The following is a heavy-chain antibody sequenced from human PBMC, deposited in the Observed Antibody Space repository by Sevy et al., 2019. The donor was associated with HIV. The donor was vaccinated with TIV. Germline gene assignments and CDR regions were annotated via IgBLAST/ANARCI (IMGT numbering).Heavy chain of an antibody. CDR1: GFSLSDYA. CDR3: ARGPYNSGLRFDF. J-gene: IGHJ4*02. D-gene: IGHD5-12*01. V-gene: IGHV3-30-3*01. Sequence: GGSLRLSCVASGFSLSDYAMHWVRQGPDKGLAWVAVISFDVGNTYYSDAVEGRFTISRDNSKNTVFLQMNSLSPDDTALYYCARGPYNSGLRFDFWGQGTLVTVSS. CDR2: ISFDVGNT.